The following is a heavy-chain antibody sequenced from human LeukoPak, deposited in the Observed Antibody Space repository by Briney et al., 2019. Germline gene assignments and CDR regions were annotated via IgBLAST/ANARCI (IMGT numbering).Heavy chain of an antibody. D-gene: IGHD1-1*01. J-gene: IGHJ6*02. CDR3: ARARQLCGMDV. Sequence: SQTLSLTCAVSGGSISSGGYSWSWIRQPPGKGLEWIGYIYHSGSTYYNPSLKSRVTISVDTSKNQFSLKLSSVTAADTAVYYCARARQLCGMDVWGQGTTVTVSS. CDR1: GGSISSGGYS. CDR2: IYHSGST. V-gene: IGHV4-30-2*01.